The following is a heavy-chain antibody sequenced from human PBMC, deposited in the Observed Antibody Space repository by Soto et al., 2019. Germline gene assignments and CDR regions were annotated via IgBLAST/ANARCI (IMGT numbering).Heavy chain of an antibody. D-gene: IGHD4-17*01. J-gene: IGHJ6*02. V-gene: IGHV4-31*03. CDR3: ARRDLIGYNDYGDGGYYYGMDV. CDR1: GGSISSGGYY. Sequence: QVQLQESGPGLVKPSQTLSLTCTVSGGSISSGGYYWSWIRQHPGKGLEWIGYIYYSGSTYYNPSLKSRVTISVDTSKNQFSLKLSSVTAADTAVYYCARRDLIGYNDYGDGGYYYGMDVWGQGTTVTVSS. CDR2: IYYSGST.